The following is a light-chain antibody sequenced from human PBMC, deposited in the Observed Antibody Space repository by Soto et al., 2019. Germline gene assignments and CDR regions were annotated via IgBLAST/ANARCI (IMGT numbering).Light chain of an antibody. J-gene: IGKJ1*01. CDR2: GAS. V-gene: IGKV3-20*01. CDR3: QQYGSSSWT. CDR1: QSVSSSY. Sequence: EIVLSQSPGTLSLSPGERATLSFRASQSVSSSYLAWYQQKPGQAPRLLIYGASSRATGIPDRFSGSGSGTDVTLTISRLEPEDFAVYYCQQYGSSSWTFGQGTKVEIK.